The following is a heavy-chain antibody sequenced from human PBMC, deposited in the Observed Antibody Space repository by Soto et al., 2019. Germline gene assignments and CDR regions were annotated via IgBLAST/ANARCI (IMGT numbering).Heavy chain of an antibody. CDR1: GFTLSSYA. Sequence: QVQLVESGGGVVQPGRSLRLSCAASGFTLSSYAMHWVRQAPGKGLEWVAVISYDGSNKYYADSVKGRFTISRDNSKNTLYLQMNSLRAEDTAVYYCARGRFSVFDYWGQGSLVNVS. CDR3: ARGRFSVFDY. D-gene: IGHD3-16*01. CDR2: ISYDGSNK. V-gene: IGHV3-30-3*01. J-gene: IGHJ4*02.